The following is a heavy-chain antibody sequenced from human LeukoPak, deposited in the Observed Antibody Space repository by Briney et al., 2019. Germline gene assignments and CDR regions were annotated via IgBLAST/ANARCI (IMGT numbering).Heavy chain of an antibody. CDR2: INHSGST. CDR3: ARSSEDFYGSGKFDP. Sequence: SETLSLTCAVYGGSFSGYYWSWIRQPPGKGLEWIGEINHSGSTYSNPSLKSRLTFSVDTSKNQFSLNLDSVTAADTAVYYCARSSEDFYGSGKFDPWGQGTLVTVSS. J-gene: IGHJ5*02. V-gene: IGHV4-34*01. D-gene: IGHD3-10*01. CDR1: GGSFSGYY.